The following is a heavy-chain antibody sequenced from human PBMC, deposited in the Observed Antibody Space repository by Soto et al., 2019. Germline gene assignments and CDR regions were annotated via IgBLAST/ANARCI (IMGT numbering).Heavy chain of an antibody. CDR2: ISSDGRNK. J-gene: IGHJ1*01. CDR1: GFTFSSYA. D-gene: IGHD3-10*01. V-gene: IGHV3-30*04. CDR3: ARDSNYYAISTRYFQH. Sequence: QVQLVESGGGVVQPGRSLRLSCAASGFTFSSYAMHWVRQAPGKGLEWVALISSDGRNKYYADSLEGRFTISRDSSKNTLYLQMNSLRAEDTAVYYCARDSNYYAISTRYFQHWGQGTLVTVSS.